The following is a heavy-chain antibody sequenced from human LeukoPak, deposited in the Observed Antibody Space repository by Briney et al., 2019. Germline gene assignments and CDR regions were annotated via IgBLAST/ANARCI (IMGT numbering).Heavy chain of an antibody. D-gene: IGHD3-16*02. Sequence: TSETLSLTCTVSGGSISSSSYYWGWIRQPPGKGLEWIGSIYYSGSTYYNPSLKSRVTISVDTSKNQFSLKLSSVTAADTAVYYCARLVILRANPGDDYWGQGTLVTVSS. CDR3: ARLVILRANPGDDY. J-gene: IGHJ4*02. CDR2: IYYSGST. V-gene: IGHV4-39*01. CDR1: GGSISSSSYY.